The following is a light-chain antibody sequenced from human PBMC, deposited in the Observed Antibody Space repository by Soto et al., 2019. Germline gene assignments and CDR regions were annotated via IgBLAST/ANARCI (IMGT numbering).Light chain of an antibody. J-gene: IGKJ4*01. CDR1: QSISIA. CDR2: STS. CDR3: QQSYTTPT. Sequence: ILLTQSPSSLPAAVGDRVTITCRASQSISIALNWYQQRPGKAPRLLIYSTSRLQGGVPPRFSGSGSGSEFTLSINNLQPEDFATYFCQQSYTTPTFGGGTRVE. V-gene: IGKV1-39*01.